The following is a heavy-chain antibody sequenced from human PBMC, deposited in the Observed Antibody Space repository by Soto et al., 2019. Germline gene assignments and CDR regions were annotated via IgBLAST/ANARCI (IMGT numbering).Heavy chain of an antibody. D-gene: IGHD3-22*01. J-gene: IGHJ5*02. CDR2: IIPIFGTA. V-gene: IGHV1-69*06. CDR3: ARRLYNLPHARDLLHLGTGWFDP. Sequence: QVQLVQSGAEVKKPGSSVKVSCKASGGTFSSYAISWVRQAPGQGLEWMGGIIPIFGTANYAQKFKGRVTITADKSTSTAYMELSSLRSEDTAVYYCARRLYNLPHARDLLHLGTGWFDPWGQGTLVTVSS. CDR1: GGTFSSYA.